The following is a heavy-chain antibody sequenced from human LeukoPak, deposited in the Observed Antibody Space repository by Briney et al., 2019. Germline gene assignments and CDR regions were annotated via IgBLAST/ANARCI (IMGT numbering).Heavy chain of an antibody. D-gene: IGHD2-2*01. CDR3: ARVTQEPAASLGFWFDP. Sequence: SETLSLTCTVSGGSISSSYWSWIRQPPGKGLEWIGYIHYSGSTNYNPSLKSRVTISVDTSKNQFSLKLSSVTAADTAVYYCARVTQEPAASLGFWFDPWGQGTLVTVSS. V-gene: IGHV4-59*12. J-gene: IGHJ5*02. CDR2: IHYSGST. CDR1: GGSISSSY.